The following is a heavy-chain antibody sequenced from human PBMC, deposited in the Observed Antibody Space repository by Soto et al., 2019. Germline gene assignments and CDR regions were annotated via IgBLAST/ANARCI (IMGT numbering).Heavy chain of an antibody. Sequence: QVQLQESGPGLVKPSETLSLTCTVSGGSVSSGSYYWSWIRQPPGKGLEWIGYIYYSGSTNYNPSLNSRVTISVDTSKNQFSLKLSSVTAADTAVYYCARDRVAGPLMGYWGQGTLVTVSS. V-gene: IGHV4-61*01. CDR3: ARDRVAGPLMGY. CDR1: GGSVSSGSYY. D-gene: IGHD6-19*01. J-gene: IGHJ4*02. CDR2: IYYSGST.